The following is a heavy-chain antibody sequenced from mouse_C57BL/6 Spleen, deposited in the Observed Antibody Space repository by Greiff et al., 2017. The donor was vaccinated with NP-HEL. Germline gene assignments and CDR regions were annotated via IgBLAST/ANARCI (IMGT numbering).Heavy chain of an antibody. V-gene: IGHV1-55*01. J-gene: IGHJ4*01. CDR3: ARRAIVNYLPMDY. CDR1: GYTFTSYW. CDR2: IYPGSGST. Sequence: QVQLQQSGAELVKPGASVKMSCKASGYTFTSYWITWVKQRPGQGLEWIGDIYPGSGSTNYNEKFKSKATLTVDTSSSTAYMQLSSLTSEDSAVYYCARRAIVNYLPMDYWGQGTSVTVSS. D-gene: IGHD2-12*01.